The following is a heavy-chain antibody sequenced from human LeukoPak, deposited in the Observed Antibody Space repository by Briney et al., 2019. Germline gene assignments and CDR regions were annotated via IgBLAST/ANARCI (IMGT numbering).Heavy chain of an antibody. CDR1: GFTFSNAW. CDR3: ATYTSSYSDY. J-gene: IGHJ4*02. V-gene: IGHV3-15*01. Sequence: GGSLRLSCAASGFTFSNAWMSWVRQAPGKGLEWVGRIKSKSDGGTADFAAPLKGRFTMSRDDSKNALYLQMNSLKTEDTAVYYCATYTSSYSDYWGQGTLVTVSS. D-gene: IGHD3-22*01. CDR2: IKSKSDGGTA.